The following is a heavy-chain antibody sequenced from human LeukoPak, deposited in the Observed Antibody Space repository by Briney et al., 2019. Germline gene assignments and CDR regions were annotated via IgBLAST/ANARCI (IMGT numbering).Heavy chain of an antibody. CDR2: IGPTGSDR. D-gene: IGHD1-14*01. CDR3: ATETNGRHYDY. V-gene: IGHV3-21*06. Sequence: GGSLRLSCTASGLTFSTSGFNWVRQAPGKGLEWVASIGPTGSDRYHADSIKGRFTISRDNANNFLYLQMNSLRAEDTAVYYCATETNGRHYDYWGRGTLLTVSS. J-gene: IGHJ4*02. CDR1: GLTFSTSG.